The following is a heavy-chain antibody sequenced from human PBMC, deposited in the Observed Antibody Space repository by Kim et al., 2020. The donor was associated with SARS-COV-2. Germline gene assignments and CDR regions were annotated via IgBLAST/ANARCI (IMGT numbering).Heavy chain of an antibody. CDR3: ATRMGAHYYGSGSYGYYYGMDV. V-gene: IGHV3-33*01. CDR2: IWYDGSNK. D-gene: IGHD3-10*01. Sequence: GGSLRLSCAASGFTFSSYGMHWVRQAPGKGLEWVAVIWYDGSNKYYADSVKGRFTISRDNSKNTLYLQMNSLRAEDTAVYYCATRMGAHYYGSGSYGYYYGMDVWGQGTTVTVSS. CDR1: GFTFSSYG. J-gene: IGHJ6*02.